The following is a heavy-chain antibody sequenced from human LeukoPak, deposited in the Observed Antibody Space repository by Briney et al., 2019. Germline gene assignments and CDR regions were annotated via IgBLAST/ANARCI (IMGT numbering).Heavy chain of an antibody. CDR1: GGSISSGSYY. Sequence: PSETLSLTCTVSGGSISSGSYYWSWIGQPAGKGLDWIGRIYTSGSTNYNPSLKSRVTISVDTSKNQFSLRLTSVTAADTAVYFCTRQGTYYYTSSGYALGAFDIWGQGTMVTVSS. V-gene: IGHV4-61*02. D-gene: IGHD3-22*01. J-gene: IGHJ3*02. CDR3: TRQGTYYYTSSGYALGAFDI. CDR2: IYTSGST.